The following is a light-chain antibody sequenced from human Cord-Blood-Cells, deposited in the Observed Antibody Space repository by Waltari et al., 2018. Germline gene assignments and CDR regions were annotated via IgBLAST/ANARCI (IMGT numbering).Light chain of an antibody. CDR2: RNK. J-gene: IGLJ2*01. CDR3: AAWDDSLSGVV. CDR1: SSTIGSNY. Sequence: QSVLTQPPSASGTPGQRVTISCSGSSSTIGSNYVYWYQQPPGTAPKLLIYRNKPRPSGVPDRCSGSKSGTSASLAISGLRSEDEADYYCAAWDDSLSGVVFGGGTKLTVL. V-gene: IGLV1-47*01.